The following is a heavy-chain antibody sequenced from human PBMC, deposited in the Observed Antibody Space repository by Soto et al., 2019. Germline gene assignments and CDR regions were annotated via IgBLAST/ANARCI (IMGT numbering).Heavy chain of an antibody. CDR3: ARHLLLYYYDSSGYYLRDAFDI. CDR2: IYYSGST. D-gene: IGHD3-22*01. Sequence: KPSETLSLTCTVSGGSISSYYWSWIRQPPGKGLEWIGYIYYSGSTNYNPSLKSRVTISVDTSKNQFSLKLSSVTAADTAVYYCARHLLLYYYDSSGYYLRDAFDIWGQGTMVTVSS. V-gene: IGHV4-59*08. CDR1: GGSISSYY. J-gene: IGHJ3*02.